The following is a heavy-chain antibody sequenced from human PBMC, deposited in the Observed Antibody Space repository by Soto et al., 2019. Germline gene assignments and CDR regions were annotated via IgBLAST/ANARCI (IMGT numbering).Heavy chain of an antibody. CDR2: IIPILGIA. J-gene: IGHJ6*02. CDR1: GGTFSSYT. Sequence: QVQLVQSGAEVKKPGSSVKVSCKASGGTFSSYTISWVRQAPGQGLEWMGRIIPILGIANYAQKFQGRVTITADKSTSTAYMELSSLRSEDTAVYCCARQQWPYGMDVWGQGTTVTVSS. V-gene: IGHV1-69*02. D-gene: IGHD6-19*01. CDR3: ARQQWPYGMDV.